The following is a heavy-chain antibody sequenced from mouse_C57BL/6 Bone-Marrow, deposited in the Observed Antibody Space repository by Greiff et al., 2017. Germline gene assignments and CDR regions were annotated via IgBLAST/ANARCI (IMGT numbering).Heavy chain of an antibody. CDR1: GFTFSDAW. CDR2: IRNKANNHAT. V-gene: IGHV6-6*01. Sequence: EVMLVESGGGLVQPGGSMKLSCAASGFTFSDAWMDWVRQSPEKGLEWVAEIRNKANNHATYYAESVKGRFTISRDDSKSSVYLQMNSLRAEDTGIYYCTRLLPFYAMDYWGQGASVTVSS. CDR3: TRLLPFYAMDY. D-gene: IGHD2-1*01. J-gene: IGHJ4*01.